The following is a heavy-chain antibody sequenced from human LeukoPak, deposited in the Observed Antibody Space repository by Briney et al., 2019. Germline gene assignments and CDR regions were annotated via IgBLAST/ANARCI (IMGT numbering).Heavy chain of an antibody. Sequence: PGGSLRLSCAASGFTFDDYGMSWVRQAPGKGLEWVSGINWNGGSTGYADSVKGRFTISRDNAKNSLYLQMNSLRAEDTAVYYCVPIYSSGPFDYWGQGTLVTVSS. CDR3: VPIYSSGPFDY. CDR2: INWNGGST. V-gene: IGHV3-20*04. J-gene: IGHJ4*02. CDR1: GFTFDDYG. D-gene: IGHD6-19*01.